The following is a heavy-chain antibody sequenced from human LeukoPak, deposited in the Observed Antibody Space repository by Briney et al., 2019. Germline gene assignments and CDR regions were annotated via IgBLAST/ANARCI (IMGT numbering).Heavy chain of an antibody. CDR3: AKRASGHENN. CDR2: ISGSGGGT. CDR1: GFTFSSYV. D-gene: IGHD5-12*01. V-gene: IGHV3-23*01. J-gene: IGHJ4*02. Sequence: GGSLRLACAASGFTFSSYVMSWVRQAPGKGLEWVSGISGSGGGTYYADSVKGRFTISRDNSKNTLYLQMNSLRPDDTAVYYCAKRASGHENNWGQGTLVTVSS.